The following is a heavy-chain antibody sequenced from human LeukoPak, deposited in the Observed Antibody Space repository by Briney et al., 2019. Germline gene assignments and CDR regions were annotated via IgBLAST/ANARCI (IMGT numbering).Heavy chain of an antibody. V-gene: IGHV3-30*02. CDR3: ARDTIPYYYYGMDV. J-gene: IGHJ6*02. CDR1: GFTFSSYG. D-gene: IGHD2-2*01. CDR2: IRYDGSMK. Sequence: GGSLRLSCAASGFTFSSYGMHWVRQAPGKGLEWVTFIRYDGSMKYYADSVKGRFTISRDSSKNTLSLQMNSLRAEDTAIYYCARDTIPYYYYGMDVWGQGTTVTVSS.